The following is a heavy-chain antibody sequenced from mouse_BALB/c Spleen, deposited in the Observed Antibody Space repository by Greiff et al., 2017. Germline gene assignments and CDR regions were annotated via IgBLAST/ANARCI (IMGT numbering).Heavy chain of an antibody. V-gene: IGHV1S56*01. CDR1: GYTFTSYY. Sequence: QVQLQQSGPELVKPGASVRISCKASGYTFTSYYIHWVKQRPGQGLEWIGWIYPGNVNTKYNEKFKGKATLTADKSSSTAYMQLSSLTSEDSAVYFCANSYDYDGVCYAMDYWGQGTSVTVSS. D-gene: IGHD2-4*01. CDR2: IYPGNVNT. J-gene: IGHJ4*01. CDR3: ANSYDYDGVCYAMDY.